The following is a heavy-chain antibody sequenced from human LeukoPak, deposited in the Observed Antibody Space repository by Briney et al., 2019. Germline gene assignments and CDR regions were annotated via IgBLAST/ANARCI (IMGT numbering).Heavy chain of an antibody. Sequence: PGGSLRLSCAASGFTFDDYAMHWVRQAPGKGLEWVSGISWNSGSIGYADSVKGRFTISRDNAKNSLYLQMNSLRAEDMALYYXXXXLXTTXTPGGXFDYWGXGTLVTVSS. CDR2: ISWNSGSI. J-gene: IGHJ4*02. CDR3: XXXLXTTXTPGGXFDY. CDR1: GFTFDDYA. V-gene: IGHV3-9*03. D-gene: IGHD4-11*01.